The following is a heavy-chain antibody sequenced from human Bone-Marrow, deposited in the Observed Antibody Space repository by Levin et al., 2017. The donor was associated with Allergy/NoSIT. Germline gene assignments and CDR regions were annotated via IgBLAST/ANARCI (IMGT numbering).Heavy chain of an antibody. V-gene: IGHV4-39*01. J-gene: IGHJ5*02. CDR3: ARWAPSPNNWFDP. CDR2: IYHDGST. Sequence: SETLSLTCTVVSGGSISRDTYYYWGWIRQPPGRGLEWIGSIYHDGSTYYNPSLKSRVTISLDMSKNQFSLNLRFGTAADTAVYYCARWAPSPNNWFDPWGQGTLVTVSS. CDR1: GGSISRDTYYY.